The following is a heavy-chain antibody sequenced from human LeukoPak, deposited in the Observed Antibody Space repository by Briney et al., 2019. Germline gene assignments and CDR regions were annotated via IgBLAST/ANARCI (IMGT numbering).Heavy chain of an antibody. Sequence: KVSCKASGYAFTSYGISWVRQAPGQGLEWMGWISAYNGNTNYAQKLQGRVTMTTDTSTSTAYMELRGLRSDDTAVYYCARGPPIVATIDSGWFDPWSQGTLVTVSS. CDR1: GYAFTSYG. CDR2: ISAYNGNT. J-gene: IGHJ5*02. V-gene: IGHV1-18*01. CDR3: ARGPPIVATIDSGWFDP. D-gene: IGHD5-12*01.